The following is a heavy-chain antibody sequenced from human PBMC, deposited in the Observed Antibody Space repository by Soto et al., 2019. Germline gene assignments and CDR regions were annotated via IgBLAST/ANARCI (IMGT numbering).Heavy chain of an antibody. V-gene: IGHV1-2*02. CDR3: AKELQRGMDV. D-gene: IGHD4-4*01. J-gene: IGHJ6*02. Sequence: ASVKVSCKASGYTFSVYHMHWVRQAPGQGLEWMGWVHPNSGGTNYAQSFEGRVTMTRDKSINTAYMELSRLTSDDTAVYYCAKELQRGMDVWGQGTRVTVSS. CDR2: VHPNSGGT. CDR1: GYTFSVYH.